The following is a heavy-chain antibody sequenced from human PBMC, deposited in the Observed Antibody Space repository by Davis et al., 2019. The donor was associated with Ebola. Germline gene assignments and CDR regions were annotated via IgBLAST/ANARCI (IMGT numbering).Heavy chain of an antibody. CDR2: IKQDGSAE. CDR1: GFTFSSYA. V-gene: IGHV3-7*01. Sequence: PGGSLRLSCAASGFTFSSYAMSWVRQTPGKGLEWVANIKQDGSAENYVDSVKGRFSISRDNTKNSLYLQMDSLRVEDTAVYYCAMKSAGDGGFDPWGQGTLVTVSS. J-gene: IGHJ5*02. D-gene: IGHD2-15*01. CDR3: AMKSAGDGGFDP.